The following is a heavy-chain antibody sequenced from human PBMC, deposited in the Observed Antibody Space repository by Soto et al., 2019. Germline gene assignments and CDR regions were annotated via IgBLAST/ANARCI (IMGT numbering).Heavy chain of an antibody. CDR3: ARYSSNWFQTEGMDI. CDR1: GGSVSTYY. CDR2: IDTSGNT. J-gene: IGHJ6*02. D-gene: IGHD6-13*01. Sequence: SETLSLTCTVSGGSVSTYYWSWIRQPAGKGLEWIGRIDTSGNTNYNPSLKSRVTMSVDTSKKQFSLKLTSVTAADTAVYYCARYSSNWFQTEGMDIWGQGTTVTVSS. V-gene: IGHV4-4*07.